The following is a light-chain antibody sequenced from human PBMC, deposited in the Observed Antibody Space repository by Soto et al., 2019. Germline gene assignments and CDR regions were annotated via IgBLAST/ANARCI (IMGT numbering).Light chain of an antibody. CDR3: QQYNIYSIT. CDR1: QSISSW. V-gene: IGKV1-5*01. Sequence: DIQMTQSPSTLSASVGDRVTITCRASQSISSWLAWYQQKPGKAPKLLIYDASSLESGVPSRFSGSGSGTEFTLTISSLQPDDFATYYCQQYNIYSITFGQGTRLE. CDR2: DAS. J-gene: IGKJ5*01.